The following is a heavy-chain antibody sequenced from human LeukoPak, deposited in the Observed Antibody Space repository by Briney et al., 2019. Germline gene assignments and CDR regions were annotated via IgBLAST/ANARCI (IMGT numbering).Heavy chain of an antibody. CDR1: GYVFASHW. D-gene: IGHD2-2*01. CDR2: IKPDSGQT. J-gene: IGHJ4*02. Sequence: GASVKVSCRASGYVFASHWVHWFRQAPGQGLEWVGSIKPDSGQTGLAQSLQGRVTLTRDTSISTVYMELNGLTSDDTAVHFCARDYPHQRFDIWGQGTLVTVSS. V-gene: IGHV1-2*02. CDR3: ARDYPHQRFDI.